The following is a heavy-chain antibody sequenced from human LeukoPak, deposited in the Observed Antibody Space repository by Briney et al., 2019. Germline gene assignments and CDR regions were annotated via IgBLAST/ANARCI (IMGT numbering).Heavy chain of an antibody. J-gene: IGHJ4*02. Sequence: SGPTLVNPTQTLTLNCTFSGFSLSTSGVGVGWIRQPPGKALECLALIYWNDDKRYSPSLKSRLTITKDTSKNQVVLTMTNMDPVDTATYYCAHTHIAARSSDYWGQGTLVTVSS. CDR3: AHTHIAARSSDY. CDR2: IYWNDDK. CDR1: GFSLSTSGVG. D-gene: IGHD6-6*01. V-gene: IGHV2-5*01.